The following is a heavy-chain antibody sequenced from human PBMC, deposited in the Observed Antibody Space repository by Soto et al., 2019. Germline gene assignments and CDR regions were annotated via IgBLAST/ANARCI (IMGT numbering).Heavy chain of an antibody. CDR1: GGSFSGYY. D-gene: IGHD3-9*01. Sequence: QVQLQQWGAGLLKPSETLSLTCAVYGGSFSGYYWSWIRQPPGKGLEWIGEINHSGSTNYNPSLKSRVTISVDTSKNQFSLKLSSVTAADTAVYYCARAPPKILTGYYRRDYYYGMDVWGQGTTVTVSS. CDR2: INHSGST. CDR3: ARAPPKILTGYYRRDYYYGMDV. J-gene: IGHJ6*02. V-gene: IGHV4-34*01.